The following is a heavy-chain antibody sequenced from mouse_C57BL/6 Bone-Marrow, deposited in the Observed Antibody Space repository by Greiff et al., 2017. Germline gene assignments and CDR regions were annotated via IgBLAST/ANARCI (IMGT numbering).Heavy chain of an antibody. CDR2: IHPSDSDT. V-gene: IGHV1-74*01. CDR1: GYTFTSYW. J-gene: IGHJ1*03. D-gene: IGHD1-1*01. CDR3: AMVTTVVAFYWYFDV. Sequence: VQLQQPGAELVKPGASVKVSCKASGYTFTSYWMHWVKQRPGQGLEWIGRIHPSDSDTNYNQKFKGKATLTVDKSSSTAYMQLSSLTSEDSAVYYCAMVTTVVAFYWYFDVWGTGTTVTVSS.